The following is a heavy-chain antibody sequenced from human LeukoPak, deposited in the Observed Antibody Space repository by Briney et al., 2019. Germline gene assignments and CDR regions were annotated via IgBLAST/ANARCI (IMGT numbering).Heavy chain of an antibody. CDR3: ARVVGPTVSFDY. CDR1: GFTFSSYS. V-gene: IGHV3-21*01. CDR2: IGRSSSNI. D-gene: IGHD4-17*01. J-gene: IGHJ4*02. Sequence: PGGSLRLSCTASGFTFSSYSMNWVRQAPGKGLEWVSSIGRSSSNIYHADSVKGRFTISRDNAKNSLYLQMNSLRAEDTAVYYCARVVGPTVSFDYGAQEPLVTVSS.